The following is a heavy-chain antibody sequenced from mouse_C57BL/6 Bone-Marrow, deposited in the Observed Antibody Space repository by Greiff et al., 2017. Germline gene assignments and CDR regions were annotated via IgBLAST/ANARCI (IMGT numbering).Heavy chain of an antibody. D-gene: IGHD2-3*01. J-gene: IGHJ2*01. CDR1: GFKIKNNY. V-gene: IGHV14-3*01. CDR2: VATANGNT. CDR3: AECDGY. Sequence: VQLQQSVAELVRPGASVKLSCTASGFKIKNNYMHWVKQRPEQGLEWIGRVATANGNTNYDPKFTGKATLTADTSSNTAYLQRSSLTSEDTAIYYRAECDGYWGQGTTLTVSS.